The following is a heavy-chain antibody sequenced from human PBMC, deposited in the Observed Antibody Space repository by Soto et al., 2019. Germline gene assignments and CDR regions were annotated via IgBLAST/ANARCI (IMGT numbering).Heavy chain of an antibody. J-gene: IGHJ4*02. CDR2: ISSSSSTI. CDR1: GFTFSSYS. D-gene: IGHD3-16*02. CDR3: ARSAAFGGATGQTKQYYDYIWGSYLTYFDY. V-gene: IGHV3-48*01. Sequence: GGSLRLSCAASGFTFSSYSMNWVRQAPGKGLEWVSYISSSSSTIYYADSVKGRFTISRDNAKNSLYLQMNSLRAEDTAVYYCARSAAFGGATGQTKQYYDYIWGSYLTYFDYWGQGTLVTVSS.